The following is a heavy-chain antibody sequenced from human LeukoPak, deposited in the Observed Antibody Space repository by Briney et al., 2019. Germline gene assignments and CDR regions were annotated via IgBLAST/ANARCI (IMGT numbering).Heavy chain of an antibody. CDR1: GFTFSSYD. D-gene: IGHD3-10*01. J-gene: IGHJ4*02. Sequence: GGSLRLSCAASGFTFSSYDMSWVRQAPGKGLEWVSFISGSGGSAYYADSVKGRFTISRDNSKNTLYLQMNRLRAEDTAVYYCASPYYYGSGSYFDYWGQGTLVTVSS. CDR3: ASPYYYGSGSYFDY. CDR2: ISGSGGSA. V-gene: IGHV3-23*01.